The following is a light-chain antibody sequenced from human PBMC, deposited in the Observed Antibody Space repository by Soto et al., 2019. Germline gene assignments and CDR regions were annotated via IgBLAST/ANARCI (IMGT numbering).Light chain of an antibody. CDR1: NIGSKS. J-gene: IGLJ2*01. CDR3: QVWDVSSGHPGVV. V-gene: IGLV3-21*04. Sequence: SYELTQPPSLSLAPGKTATITCGGDNIGSKSVHWYQHRPGQAPVLAISYNSDRPAGIPERFSGANSGDTATLTISRVEAGDEADYYCQVWDVSSGHPGVVFGGGTKLTVL. CDR2: YNS.